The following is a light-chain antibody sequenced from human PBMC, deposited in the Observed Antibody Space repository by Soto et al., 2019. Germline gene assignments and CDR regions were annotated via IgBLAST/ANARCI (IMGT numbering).Light chain of an antibody. CDR2: EVS. CDR1: SSDVGGFNY. V-gene: IGLV2-14*01. J-gene: IGLJ3*02. CDR3: SSFTTSNTWV. Sequence: QSALPQPASVSGSPGQSITISCTGTSSDVGGFNYVSWYQHYPGEAPKLLIYEVSNRPSGVSSRFSGSKSGTTASLTISGLQADDEGDYYCSSFTTSNTWVFGGGTQLTVL.